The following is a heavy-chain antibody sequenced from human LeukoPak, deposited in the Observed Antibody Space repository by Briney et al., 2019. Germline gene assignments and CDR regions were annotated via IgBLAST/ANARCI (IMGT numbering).Heavy chain of an antibody. Sequence: GGSLRLSCAASGFTFSSYSMNWVRRAPGKGLEWVSSISSSSSYIYYADSVKGRFTISRDNAKNSLYLQMNSLRAEDTAVYYCASRPYDNSGYYYVWGQGTLVTVSS. CDR1: GFTFSSYS. V-gene: IGHV3-21*01. D-gene: IGHD3-22*01. J-gene: IGHJ4*02. CDR2: ISSSSSYI. CDR3: ASRPYDNSGYYYV.